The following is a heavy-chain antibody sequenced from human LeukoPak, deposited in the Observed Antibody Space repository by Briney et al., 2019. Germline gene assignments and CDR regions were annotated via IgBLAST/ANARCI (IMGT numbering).Heavy chain of an antibody. CDR1: GGPISSGGYS. CDR3: ARGVPRGKGYGY. D-gene: IGHD5-18*01. J-gene: IGHJ4*02. V-gene: IGHV4-30-2*01. CDR2: IYHSGST. Sequence: PSETLSLTCAVSGGPISSGGYSWSWIRQPPGKGLEWIGYIYHSGSTYYNPSLKSRVTISVDTSKNQFSLKLSSVTAADTAVYYCARGVPRGKGYGYWGQGTLVTVSS.